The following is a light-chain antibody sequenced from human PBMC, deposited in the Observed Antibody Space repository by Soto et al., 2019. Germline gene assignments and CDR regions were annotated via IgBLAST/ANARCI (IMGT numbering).Light chain of an antibody. CDR1: QSVSSNF. J-gene: IGKJ3*01. Sequence: EIVLTQSPGTLSLSPGEGATLSCRASQSVSSNFLAWYKQKPGQSPRLLIYGASNRATGIPDRFSGSGSGTDFTLTISRLEPEDFAVYYCQQYGSSLFTFGPGTKVDIK. CDR3: QQYGSSLFT. CDR2: GAS. V-gene: IGKV3-20*01.